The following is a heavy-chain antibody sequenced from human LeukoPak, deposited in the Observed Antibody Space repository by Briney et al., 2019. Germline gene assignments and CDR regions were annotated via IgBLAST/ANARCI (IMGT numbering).Heavy chain of an antibody. J-gene: IGHJ6*02. V-gene: IGHV1-69*02. CDR3: AWLHSSSRFDYYYYGMDV. Sequence: SVKVSCKASGGTFSSYTISWVRQAPGQGLEWMGRIIPILSIANYAQKFQGRVTITADKSTSTAYMELSSLRSEDTAVYYCAWLHSSSRFDYYYYGMDVWGQGTTVTVSS. CDR1: GGTFSSYT. D-gene: IGHD6-6*01. CDR2: IIPILSIA.